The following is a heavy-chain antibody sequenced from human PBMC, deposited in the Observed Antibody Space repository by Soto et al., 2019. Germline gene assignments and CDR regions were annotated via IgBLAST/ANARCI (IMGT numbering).Heavy chain of an antibody. D-gene: IGHD6-6*01. CDR2: ISGSGGST. J-gene: IGHJ4*02. CDR3: AKMDYSSASWDY. V-gene: IGHV3-23*01. Sequence: GSLSLSCAASGFTFSSYAMSWVRQAPGKGLEWVSAISGSGGSTYYADSVKGRFTISRDNSKNTLYLQINSLRAEDTAVYYCAKMDYSSASWDYWGQGTLVTVS. CDR1: GFTFSSYA.